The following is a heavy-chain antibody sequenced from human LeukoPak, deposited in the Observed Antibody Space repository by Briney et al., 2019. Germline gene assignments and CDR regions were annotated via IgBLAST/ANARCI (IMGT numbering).Heavy chain of an antibody. Sequence: GASVKVSCKASGYTFTGYYMHWVRQAPGQGLEWMGRINPNSGGTNYAQKFQGRVTMSRDTSISTAYMELSRLRSDDTAVYYCARDFLGAHAFDIWGQGTMVTVSS. CDR3: ARDFLGAHAFDI. D-gene: IGHD3-16*01. CDR1: GYTFTGYY. J-gene: IGHJ3*02. V-gene: IGHV1-2*06. CDR2: INPNSGGT.